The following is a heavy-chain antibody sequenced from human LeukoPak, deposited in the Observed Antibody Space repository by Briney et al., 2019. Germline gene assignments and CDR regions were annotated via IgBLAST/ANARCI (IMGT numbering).Heavy chain of an antibody. CDR3: ARDFAGVGATTFFDY. Sequence: GGSLRLSCAASGFTFSSYSMNWVRQAPGKGLEWVSSISSSSSYIYYADSVKGRFTTSRDNAKNSLYLQMNSLRAEDTAVYYCARDFAGVGATTFFDYWGQGTLVTVSS. CDR1: GFTFSSYS. V-gene: IGHV3-21*01. CDR2: ISSSSSYI. J-gene: IGHJ4*02. D-gene: IGHD1-26*01.